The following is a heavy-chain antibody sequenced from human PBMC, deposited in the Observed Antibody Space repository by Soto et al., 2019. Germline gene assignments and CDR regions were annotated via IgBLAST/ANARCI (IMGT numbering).Heavy chain of an antibody. Sequence: GGSLRLSCAASGFTFSSYAMSWVRQAPGKGLEWVSAISGSGISTYYADSVKGRFTISRDNSKNTLYLQTNSLRVEDTAVYYSSPRTLNSGYDLSSDYWGQGTLVTVSS. CDR2: ISGSGIST. V-gene: IGHV3-23*01. CDR1: GFTFSSYA. D-gene: IGHD5-12*01. CDR3: SPRTLNSGYDLSSDY. J-gene: IGHJ4*02.